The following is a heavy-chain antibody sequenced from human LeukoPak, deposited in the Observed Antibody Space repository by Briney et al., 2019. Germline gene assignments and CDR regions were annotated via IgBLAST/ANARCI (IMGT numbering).Heavy chain of an antibody. CDR3: ARDMGVIFSVFDY. CDR2: ITSSGTTI. D-gene: IGHD3-10*01. Sequence: PGGSLRLSCAASGFIFSSYEVHWVRQAPGKGLEWVSHITSSGTTIYYADSVKGRFTISRDNAKNSLYLQMNSLRAEDTAVYYCARDMGVIFSVFDYWGQGTLVTVSS. V-gene: IGHV3-48*03. CDR1: GFIFSSYE. J-gene: IGHJ4*02.